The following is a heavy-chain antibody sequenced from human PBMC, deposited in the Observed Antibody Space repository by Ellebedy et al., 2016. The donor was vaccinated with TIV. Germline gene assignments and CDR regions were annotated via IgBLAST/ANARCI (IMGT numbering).Heavy chain of an antibody. D-gene: IGHD5/OR15-5a*01. CDR3: ARDMVQGMVSRYLWFDY. CDR2: MNPNNGVT. V-gene: IGHV1-2*02. CDR1: GLTFTDYY. Sequence: ASVKVSCKASGLTFTDYYMNWVRQAPGQGPEWMGWMNPNNGVTNYAQKFQGRVTVTTDTSTSTAYLELRSLRSDDTAIYYCARDMVQGMVSRYLWFDYWGQGTLITVSS. J-gene: IGHJ4*02.